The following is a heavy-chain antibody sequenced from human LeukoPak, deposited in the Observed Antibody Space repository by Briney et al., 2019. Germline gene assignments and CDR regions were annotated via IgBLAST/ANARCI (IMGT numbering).Heavy chain of an antibody. D-gene: IGHD4-17*01. J-gene: IGHJ5*02. CDR2: IYYSGRT. V-gene: IGHV4-59*01. CDR1: GGSISFYH. Sequence: PSETLSLTCTVSGGSISFYHWSWIRQAPGKGLEWIGYIYYSGRTNYNPSLKSRVTISVDTSKNQFSLKLSSVTAADTAVYYCARVRSAYGSLTNWFDPWGQGTLVTVSS. CDR3: ARVRSAYGSLTNWFDP.